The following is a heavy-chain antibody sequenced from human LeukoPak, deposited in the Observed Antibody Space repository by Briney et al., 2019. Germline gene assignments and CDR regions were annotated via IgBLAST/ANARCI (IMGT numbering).Heavy chain of an antibody. J-gene: IGHJ3*01. V-gene: IGHV3-13*01. CDR2: IGKGGDT. CDR3: IRDLGLSHAFGAFDV. CDR1: GFTFSFYD. Sequence: GGSLRLSCAASGFTFSFYDMHWVRQATGKCLEWVSGIGKGGDTYYPESVKGRFTLSRDTGKNSLYLQMNSLSAEDTAVYYCIRDLGLSHAFGAFDVWGQGTLVTVSS. D-gene: IGHD2/OR15-2a*01.